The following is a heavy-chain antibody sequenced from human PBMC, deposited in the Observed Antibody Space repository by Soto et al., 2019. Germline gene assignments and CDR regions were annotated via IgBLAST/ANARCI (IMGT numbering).Heavy chain of an antibody. D-gene: IGHD1-26*01. V-gene: IGHV1-69*13. Sequence: GASVKVSCKASGGTFSSYAISWVRQAPGQGLEWMGGIIPIFGTANYAQKFQGRVTITADESTSTAYMELSSLRSEETAVYYCARPKGKYSGSQRGDFDIWGQGTMVTV. CDR3: ARPKGKYSGSQRGDFDI. J-gene: IGHJ3*02. CDR2: IIPIFGTA. CDR1: GGTFSSYA.